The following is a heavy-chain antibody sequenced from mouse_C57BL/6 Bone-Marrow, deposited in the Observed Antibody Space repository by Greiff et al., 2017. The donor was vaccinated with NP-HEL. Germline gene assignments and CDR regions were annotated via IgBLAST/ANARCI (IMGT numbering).Heavy chain of an antibody. CDR2: IDPENGDT. CDR1: GFNIKDDY. CDR3: TTGGSSPYAMDY. J-gene: IGHJ4*01. D-gene: IGHD1-1*01. Sequence: VQLKQSGAELVRPGASVKLSCTVSGFNIKDDYMHWVKQRPEQGLEWIGWIDPENGDTEYASKFQGQATITADTSSNTAYLKLSSLTSEDTAVYYCTTGGSSPYAMDYWGQGTSVTVSS. V-gene: IGHV14-4*01.